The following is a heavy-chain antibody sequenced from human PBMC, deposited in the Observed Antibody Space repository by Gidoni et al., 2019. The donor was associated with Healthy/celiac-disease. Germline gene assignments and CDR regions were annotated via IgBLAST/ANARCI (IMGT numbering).Heavy chain of an antibody. J-gene: IGHJ4*02. CDR3: ARGGGSSGRGLFDY. CDR1: GGSFSGYD. Sequence: QVQLQQWGAGLLKPSETLSLPCAVYGGSFSGYDWSWIRQPPGKGLEWIGEINHSGSTNYHPSLNSRVTISVDTSKNQFSLKLSSVTAADTAVYYCARGGGSSGRGLFDYWGQGTLVTVSS. V-gene: IGHV4-34*01. D-gene: IGHD6-6*01. CDR2: INHSGST.